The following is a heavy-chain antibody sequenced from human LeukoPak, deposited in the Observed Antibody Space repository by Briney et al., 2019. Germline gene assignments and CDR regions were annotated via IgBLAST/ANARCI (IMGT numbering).Heavy chain of an antibody. Sequence: ASVKVSCKASGYTFTSYGISWVRQAPGQGLEWMGWISAYNGNTNYAQKLQGRVTMTTDTSTSTAYMELRSLRSDDPAVYYCAKTYGSGSYRSWFDPWGQGTLVTVSS. CDR1: GYTFTSYG. CDR3: AKTYGSGSYRSWFDP. CDR2: ISAYNGNT. V-gene: IGHV1-18*01. D-gene: IGHD3-10*01. J-gene: IGHJ5*02.